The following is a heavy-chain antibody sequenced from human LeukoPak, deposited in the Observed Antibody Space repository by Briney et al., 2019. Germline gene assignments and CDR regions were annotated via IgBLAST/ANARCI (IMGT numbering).Heavy chain of an antibody. CDR3: ARGASTSSDY. CDR2: ITSDGRST. V-gene: IGHV3-74*01. J-gene: IGHJ4*02. Sequence: GGSLRLSCAASGFTSSDYWMHCVRPAPGKGLVWVSCITSDGRSTSYADSVKGRFTMSRDNAKNTLFLQMNSLRAEDTAVYYCARGASTSSDYWGQGTPVTVSS. CDR1: GFTSSDYW.